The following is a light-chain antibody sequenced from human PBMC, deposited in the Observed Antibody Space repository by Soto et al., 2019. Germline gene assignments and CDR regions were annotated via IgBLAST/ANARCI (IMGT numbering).Light chain of an antibody. CDR1: QTIGIY. Sequence: DIQMTQSPSSLSASVGDRVTITCRASQTIGIYVNWYHQKPGKAPKLLIYAASNLHSWVPSRFSGSGSGTDFTLTINSLQSEDFATYHCQQTYSSPQTFGQGTKLEI. J-gene: IGKJ2*01. CDR2: AAS. CDR3: QQTYSSPQT. V-gene: IGKV1-39*01.